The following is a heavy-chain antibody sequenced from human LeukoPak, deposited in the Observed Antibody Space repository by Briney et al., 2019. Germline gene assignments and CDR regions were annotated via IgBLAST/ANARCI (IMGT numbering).Heavy chain of an antibody. CDR2: IKQDGGEK. J-gene: IGHJ3*02. D-gene: IGHD3-16*01. Sequence: GSLRLSCAASGFTFISYCMSVVPQAPGRGLEWVAKIKQDGGEKYYVYTVKGRFTISRDNAKNSLYLQMNSLRAEDTAVYYCARDWGIGRGTFDIWGQGTMVTVSS. CDR3: ARDWGIGRGTFDI. CDR1: GFTFISYC. V-gene: IGHV3-7*01.